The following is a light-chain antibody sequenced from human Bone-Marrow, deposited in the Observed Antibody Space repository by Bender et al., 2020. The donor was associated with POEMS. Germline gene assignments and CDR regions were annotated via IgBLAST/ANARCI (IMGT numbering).Light chain of an antibody. CDR2: DVS. Sequence: QSALAQPASVSGSPGQSITISCTGTSSDVGAYNYVSWYQHHPGKAPKLLIYDVSHRPSGVSNRFSGSKSGNTASLTISGLQTDDEADYYCCSYAGSRTWVFGGGTKLTVL. CDR1: SSDVGAYNY. V-gene: IGLV2-14*03. J-gene: IGLJ3*02. CDR3: CSYAGSRTWV.